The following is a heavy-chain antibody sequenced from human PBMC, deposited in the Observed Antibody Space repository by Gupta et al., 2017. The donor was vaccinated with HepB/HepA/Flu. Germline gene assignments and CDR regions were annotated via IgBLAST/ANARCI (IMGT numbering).Heavy chain of an antibody. CDR3: YDLGGGWYDP. CDR2: VNGDGRTT. CDR1: GFTFNDYA. D-gene: IGHD3-3*01. J-gene: IGHJ5*02. V-gene: IGHV3-23*01. Sequence: EVQLLESGVGLVQPGGSLRLSCAASGFTFNDYAMSWVRQAPGQGLEWVSTVNGDGRTTYYADSVRGRFTISRDNSKNTVFLQMNSLRVEDTAVYYCYDLGGGWYDPWGQGTLVTVAS.